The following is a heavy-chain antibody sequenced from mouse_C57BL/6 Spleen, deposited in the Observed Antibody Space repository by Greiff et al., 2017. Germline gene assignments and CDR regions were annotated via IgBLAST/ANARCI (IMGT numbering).Heavy chain of an antibody. CDR2: IYPGSGNT. Sequence: QVQLQQSGAELVRPGASVKLSCKASGYTFTDYYINWVKQRPGQGLEWIARIYPGSGNTYYNEKFKGKATLTAEKSSSTAYMQLSSLTSEDSAVYFCARERDYDAMDYWGQGTSVTVSS. J-gene: IGHJ4*01. CDR3: ARERDYDAMDY. V-gene: IGHV1-76*01. CDR1: GYTFTDYY.